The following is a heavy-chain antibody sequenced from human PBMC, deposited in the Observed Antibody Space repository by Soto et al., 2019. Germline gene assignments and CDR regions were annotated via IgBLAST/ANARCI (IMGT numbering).Heavy chain of an antibody. CDR2: VKPNSGGR. Sequence: ASVKVSCKASGCTFTAYYIHWVRPAPGQGLEWMGWVKPNSGGRKYAQQFQGRITTTKDTSPSTAYMELSRLRSDDTAVYYCASDLSPQTETRTRSPNDAFDIWAQGTMVTVSS. V-gene: IGHV1-2*02. CDR1: GCTFTAYY. J-gene: IGHJ3*02. D-gene: IGHD1-7*01. CDR3: ASDLSPQTETRTRSPNDAFDI.